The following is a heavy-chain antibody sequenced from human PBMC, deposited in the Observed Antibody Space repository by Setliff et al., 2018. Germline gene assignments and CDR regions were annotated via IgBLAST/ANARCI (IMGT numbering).Heavy chain of an antibody. Sequence: SETLSLTCTVSGYSINSAFTWGWIRQPPGKGLEWIGTIFDNRSTFYSPSLKSRVTMSIDTSKGEFSLKLSSVTAADTGVYYCASQKLARYFESWGQGTQVTVSS. J-gene: IGHJ4*02. CDR1: GYSINSAFT. CDR3: ASQKLARYFES. CDR2: IFDNRST. V-gene: IGHV4-38-2*02.